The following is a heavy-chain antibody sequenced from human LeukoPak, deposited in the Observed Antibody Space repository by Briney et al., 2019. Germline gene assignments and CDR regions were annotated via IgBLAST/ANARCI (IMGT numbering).Heavy chain of an antibody. V-gene: IGHV1-69*05. Sequence: SVKVSCKASGGSFSSYAISWVRQAPGQGLEWMGRIIPILGTANYAQKFQGRVTITTDESTSIAYMELSSLRSEDTAVYYCARLADYFDYWSQGTLVTVSS. CDR2: IIPILGTA. J-gene: IGHJ4*02. CDR1: GGSFSSYA. CDR3: ARLADYFDY.